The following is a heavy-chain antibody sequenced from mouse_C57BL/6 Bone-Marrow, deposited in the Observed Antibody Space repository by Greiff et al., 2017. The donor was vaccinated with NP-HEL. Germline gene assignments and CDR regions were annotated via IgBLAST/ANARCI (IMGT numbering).Heavy chain of an antibody. CDR2: IDPSDSYT. D-gene: IGHD2-5*01. CDR3: AREGYSNYVAY. V-gene: IGHV1-50*01. Sequence: VQLHQPGAELVKPGASVKLSCKASGYTFTSYWMQWVKQRPGQGLEWIGEIDPSDSYTNYNQKFKGKATLTVDTSSSTAYMQLSSLTSEDSAVYYCAREGYSNYVAYWGQGTLVTVSA. CDR1: GYTFTSYW. J-gene: IGHJ3*01.